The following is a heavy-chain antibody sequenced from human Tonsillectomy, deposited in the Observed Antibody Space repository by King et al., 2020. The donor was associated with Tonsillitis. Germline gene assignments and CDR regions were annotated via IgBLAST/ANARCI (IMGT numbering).Heavy chain of an antibody. CDR2: IKSKIDGGTT. D-gene: IGHD3-10*01. CDR1: GFTFSDAW. Sequence: VQLVESGGGLLKPGGSLRLSCAAPGFTFSDAWMSWVRQAPGKGLEWVGRIKSKIDGGTTDYAAPMKGRFTISRDDSKNTIYLQMNSLKTEDTAVYYCTTDGGSGTLYYFDYWGQGTLVTVSS. J-gene: IGHJ4*02. CDR3: TTDGGSGTLYYFDY. V-gene: IGHV3-15*01.